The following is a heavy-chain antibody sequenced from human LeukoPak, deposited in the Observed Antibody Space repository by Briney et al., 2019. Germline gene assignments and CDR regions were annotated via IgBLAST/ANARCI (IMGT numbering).Heavy chain of an antibody. CDR1: GGSISSYY. CDR2: IYTSGST. D-gene: IGHD6-19*01. Sequence: PSETLSLTCTVSGGSISSYYWSWIRQPPGKGPEWIGYIYTSGSTNYNPSLKSRVTISVDTSKNQFSLNLSSVTAADTAVYYCARRLSSGYFDYWGQGTLVTVSS. CDR3: ARRLSSGYFDY. J-gene: IGHJ4*02. V-gene: IGHV4-4*08.